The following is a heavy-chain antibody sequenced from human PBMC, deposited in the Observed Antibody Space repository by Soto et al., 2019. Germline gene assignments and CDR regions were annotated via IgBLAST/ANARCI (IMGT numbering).Heavy chain of an antibody. CDR1: GGSISSYY. Sequence: SETLSLTCTVSGGSISSYYWSWIRQPPGKGLEWIGYIYYSGSTNYNPSLKSRVTISVDTSKNQFSLKLSSVTAADTAVYYCARLGFGQLYGDYDYYYYYMDVWGKGTTVTVSS. CDR3: ARLGFGQLYGDYDYYYYYMDV. J-gene: IGHJ6*03. V-gene: IGHV4-59*08. D-gene: IGHD4-17*01. CDR2: IYYSGST.